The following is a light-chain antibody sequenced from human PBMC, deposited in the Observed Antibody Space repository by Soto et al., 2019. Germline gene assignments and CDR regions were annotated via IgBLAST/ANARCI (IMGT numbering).Light chain of an antibody. CDR1: QTISSC. Sequence: DIQMTQSPSTLSGSVGDRVTITCRASQTISSCLAWYQQKPGQAPKLLIYKASTLKSGVPSRFSGSGSGTEFTLTISSLQPDDFANYYCQHYNSYSEAFGQGTKVELK. J-gene: IGKJ1*01. CDR3: QHYNSYSEA. CDR2: KAS. V-gene: IGKV1-5*03.